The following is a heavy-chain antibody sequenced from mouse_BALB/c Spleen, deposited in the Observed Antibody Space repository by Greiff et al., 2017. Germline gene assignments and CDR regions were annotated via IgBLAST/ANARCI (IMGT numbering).Heavy chain of an antibody. CDR1: GYAFTNYL. CDR3: AREKAGFAY. V-gene: IGHV1-54*01. D-gene: IGHD3-2*02. CDR2: INPGSGGT. J-gene: IGHJ3*01. Sequence: VQLQQSGAELVRPGTSVKVSCKASGYAFTNYLIEWVKQRPGQGLEWIGVINPGSGGTNYNEKFKGKATLTADKSSSTAYMQLSSLTSDASAVYFCAREKAGFAYWGQGTLVTVSA.